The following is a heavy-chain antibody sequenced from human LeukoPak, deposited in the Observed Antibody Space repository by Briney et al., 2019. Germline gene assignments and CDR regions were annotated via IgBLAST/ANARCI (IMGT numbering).Heavy chain of an antibody. J-gene: IGHJ4*02. CDR1: GYTFIANY. Sequence: AAVQVSCKASGYTFIANYLQWVRQAPGLGPARLGWAHVYNGNTKHAPKFQGWVTLSRDTSINTVYMELSSLTSDDTAVYYRAREGSCVGGDCYSFDFWGEGTLVTVSS. CDR3: AREGSCVGGDCYSFDF. D-gene: IGHD2-21*02. V-gene: IGHV1-2*04. CDR2: AHVYNGNT.